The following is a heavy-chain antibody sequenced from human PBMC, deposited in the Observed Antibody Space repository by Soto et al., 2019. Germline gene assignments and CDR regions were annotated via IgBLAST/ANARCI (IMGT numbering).Heavy chain of an antibody. CDR2: ISAYNGNT. J-gene: IGHJ4*02. CDR1: GYTFTSYG. V-gene: IGHV1-18*04. Sequence: AASVKVSCKASGYTFTSYGISWVRQAPGQGLEWMGWISAYNGNTNYAQKLQGRVTMTTDTSTSTAYMELRSLRSDDTAVYYCARSVGYYYDSSGYSRVGYFDYWGQGTLVTVSS. D-gene: IGHD3-22*01. CDR3: ARSVGYYYDSSGYSRVGYFDY.